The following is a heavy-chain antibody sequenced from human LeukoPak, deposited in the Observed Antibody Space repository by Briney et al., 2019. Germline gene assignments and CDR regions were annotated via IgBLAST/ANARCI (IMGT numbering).Heavy chain of an antibody. J-gene: IGHJ4*02. CDR1: GFTFSSYA. CDR3: VKDQGFYYDSSVYY. V-gene: IGHV3-23*01. Sequence: PGGSLTLPCAASGFTFSSYAMSWVRQAPGKGLEWVSAISGSGGSTYYGDSVKGRFTISRDNSKNTLYLQMNSLRAEDTAVYYCVKDQGFYYDSSVYYWGQGTLVTVSS. D-gene: IGHD3-22*01. CDR2: ISGSGGST.